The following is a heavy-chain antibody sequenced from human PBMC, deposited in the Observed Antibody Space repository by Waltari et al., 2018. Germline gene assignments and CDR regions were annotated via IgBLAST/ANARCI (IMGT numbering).Heavy chain of an antibody. CDR3: ATYIGASVGTAAFDV. J-gene: IGHJ3*01. D-gene: IGHD5-12*01. Sequence: GWLRQAPGVGLEWIGTLTYSGVTYNSPCLMSRRAMSRDTSKNQVSLKLASVTAADTGVYYCATYIGASVGTAAFDVWGQGTMVTVSS. V-gene: IGHV4-39*01. CDR2: LTYSGVT.